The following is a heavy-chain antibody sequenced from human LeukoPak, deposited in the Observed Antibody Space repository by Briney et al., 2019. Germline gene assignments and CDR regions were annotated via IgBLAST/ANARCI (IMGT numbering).Heavy chain of an antibody. CDR3: ARAAIQWFGEGFDY. J-gene: IGHJ4*02. V-gene: IGHV3-33*01. Sequence: GGSLRLSCAASGFTFSNYGMHWVRQAPGKGLEWVALIWYDGSNKYYADSVKGRFTISRDNSKNTLYLQMNSLRAEDTAVYYCARAAIQWFGEGFDYWGQGTLVTVSS. CDR2: IWYDGSNK. D-gene: IGHD3-10*01. CDR1: GFTFSNYG.